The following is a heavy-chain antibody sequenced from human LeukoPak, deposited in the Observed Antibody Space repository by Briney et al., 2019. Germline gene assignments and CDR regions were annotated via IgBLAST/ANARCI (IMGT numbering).Heavy chain of an antibody. CDR2: IIPIFGTA. Sequence: GASVKVSCKASGGTFSSYAISWVQQAPGQGLEWMGGIIPIFGTANYAQKLQGRVTMTTDTSTSTAYMELRSLRSDDTAAYYCARYAYAAPQVVGGNAIPLSSSSWYPEYWGQGTLVTVSS. V-gene: IGHV1-69*05. CDR1: GGTFSSYA. CDR3: ARYAYAAPQVVGGNAIPLSSSSWYPEY. J-gene: IGHJ4*02. D-gene: IGHD6-13*01.